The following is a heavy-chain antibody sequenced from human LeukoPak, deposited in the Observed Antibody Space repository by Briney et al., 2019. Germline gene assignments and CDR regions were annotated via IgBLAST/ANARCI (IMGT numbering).Heavy chain of an antibody. D-gene: IGHD1-20*01. J-gene: IGHJ4*02. CDR1: GGSISSGDYY. V-gene: IGHV4-30-4*01. Sequence: PSETLSLTCTVSGGSISSGDYYWSWIRQPPGKGLGWIGYIYYSGSTYYNPSLKSRVTISVDTSKNQFSLKLSSVTAADTAVYYCARYNWNQPATVDYWGQGTLVTVSS. CDR3: ARYNWNQPATVDY. CDR2: IYYSGST.